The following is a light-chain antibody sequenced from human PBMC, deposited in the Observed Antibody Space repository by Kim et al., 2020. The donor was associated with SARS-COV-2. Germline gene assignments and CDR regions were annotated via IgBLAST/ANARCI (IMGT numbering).Light chain of an antibody. CDR1: SSDVGSYNL. Sequence: GQSITISCTGTSSDVGSYNLVSWYQQHPGKAPKHMIYEGSKRPSGVSNRFSGYKSGNTASLTIAGLQAEDEADYCCCSYAGSSTWVFGGGTQLTVL. CDR2: EGS. V-gene: IGLV2-23*01. CDR3: CSYAGSSTWV. J-gene: IGLJ3*02.